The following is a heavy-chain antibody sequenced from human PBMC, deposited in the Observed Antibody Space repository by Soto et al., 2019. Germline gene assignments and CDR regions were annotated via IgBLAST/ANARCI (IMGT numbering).Heavy chain of an antibody. CDR2: TSVYNGNT. D-gene: IGHD2-15*01. V-gene: IGHV1-18*01. Sequence: QVQLVQSGTEVRKPGASVKVSCKASGYTFINYDISWVRQAPGQELEWMGWTSVYNGNTNSAQNFQGRVTMTTDTSTSTAYMERRSLRADDTAVYDCARGWRDADNSYCDYWGQGTLVTVSS. CDR1: GYTFINYD. CDR3: ARGWRDADNSYCDY. J-gene: IGHJ4*02.